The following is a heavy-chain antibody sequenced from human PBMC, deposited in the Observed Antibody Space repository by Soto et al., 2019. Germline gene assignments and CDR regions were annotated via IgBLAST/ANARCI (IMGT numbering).Heavy chain of an antibody. Sequence: KASETLSLTCAVYGGSFSGYYWSWIRQPPGKGLEWIGEINHSGSTNYTPSLKSRVTISVDTSKNQFSLKLSSVTAADTAVYYCARGGPRGSSSWYRGEYKWFDPWGQGTLVTVSS. V-gene: IGHV4-34*01. CDR2: INHSGST. J-gene: IGHJ5*02. CDR1: GGSFSGYY. D-gene: IGHD6-13*01. CDR3: ARGGPRGSSSWYRGEYKWFDP.